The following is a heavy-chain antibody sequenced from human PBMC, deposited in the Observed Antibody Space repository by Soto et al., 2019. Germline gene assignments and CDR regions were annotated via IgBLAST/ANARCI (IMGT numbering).Heavy chain of an antibody. CDR3: ARGRGYSLIPVVDDAVDV. CDR1: GYSFTGYG. D-gene: IGHD5-12*01. V-gene: IGHV1-18*04. J-gene: IGHJ3*01. Sequence: ASVKVSSKASGYSFTGYGINWVRQAPGQGLQWLGRITTYNGDTNYAQNFQGRVTMTTDTSTSTTYMELRSLRSDDTAVYFCARGRGYSLIPVVDDAVDVWGQGTLVTVSS. CDR2: ITTYNGDT.